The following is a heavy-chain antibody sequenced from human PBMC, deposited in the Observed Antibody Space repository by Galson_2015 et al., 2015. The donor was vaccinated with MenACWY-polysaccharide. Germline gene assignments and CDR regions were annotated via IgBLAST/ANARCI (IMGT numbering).Heavy chain of an antibody. CDR3: TRESSGWGTAV. D-gene: IGHD2-15*01. Sequence: SLRLSCAASGFTFSSYDMNWVRQTTGGRLEWVSAIGRGGDTHYLDSVKGRFTISRENAKNSLYLQMNSLRAGDTAVYYCTRESSGWGTAVWGQGTTVIVSS. J-gene: IGHJ6*02. CDR1: GFTFSSYD. CDR2: IGRGGDT. V-gene: IGHV3-13*01.